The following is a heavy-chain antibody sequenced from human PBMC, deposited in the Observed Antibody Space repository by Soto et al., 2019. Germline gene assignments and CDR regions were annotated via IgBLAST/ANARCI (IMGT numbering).Heavy chain of an antibody. CDR1: GVTFSSYA. CDR2: IIPIFGTA. V-gene: IGHV1-69*13. J-gene: IGHJ4*02. CDR3: ARGKDGYNFDY. D-gene: IGHD5-12*01. Sequence: ASVKVSCKASGVTFSSYAISWVRQAPGQGLEWMGGIIPIFGTANYAQKFQGRVTITADESTSTAYMELSSLRSEDTAVYYCARGKDGYNFDYWGQGTLVTVSS.